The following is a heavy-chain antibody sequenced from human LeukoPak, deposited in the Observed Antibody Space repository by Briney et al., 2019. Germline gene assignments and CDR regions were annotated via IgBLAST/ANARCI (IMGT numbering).Heavy chain of an antibody. CDR2: IYYSGST. V-gene: IGHV4-59*01. Sequence: SETLSLTCTVSGGSISSYYWSWIRQPPGKRLEWIGYIYYSGSTNYNPSLKSRVTISVDTSKNQFSLKLSSVTAADTAVYYCARALDYGDYGKDDAFDIWGQGTMVTVSS. CDR3: ARALDYGDYGKDDAFDI. CDR1: GGSISSYY. J-gene: IGHJ3*02. D-gene: IGHD4-17*01.